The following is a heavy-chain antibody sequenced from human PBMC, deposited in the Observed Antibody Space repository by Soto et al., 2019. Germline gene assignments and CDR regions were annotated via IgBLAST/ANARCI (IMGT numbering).Heavy chain of an antibody. V-gene: IGHV4-31*03. J-gene: IGHJ4*02. D-gene: IGHD3-3*01. CDR1: GGSISGGGYY. CDR3: ARGYYDFWSGYYTGIYFDY. Sequence: QVQLQESGPGLVKPSQTLSLTCTVSGGSISGGGYYWSWIRQHPGKGLEWIGYIYYSGSTYYNPSHTSRVTISVATSKNQFSLKLSSVTAADTAVYSCARGYYDFWSGYYTGIYFDYWGQGTLVTVSS. CDR2: IYYSGST.